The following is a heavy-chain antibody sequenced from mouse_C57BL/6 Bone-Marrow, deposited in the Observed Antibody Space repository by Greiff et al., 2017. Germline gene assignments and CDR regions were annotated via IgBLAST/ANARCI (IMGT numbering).Heavy chain of an antibody. V-gene: IGHV14-4*01. Sequence: VQLKESGAELVRPGASVKLSCTASGFNIKDDYMHWVKQRPEPGLEWIGWIDPENGDTEYASKFQGKATITADTSSNTAYLQLSSLTSEDTAVYYCTTGAMDDWGQGTSVTVSS. CDR2: IDPENGDT. CDR3: TTGAMDD. J-gene: IGHJ4*01. CDR1: GFNIKDDY.